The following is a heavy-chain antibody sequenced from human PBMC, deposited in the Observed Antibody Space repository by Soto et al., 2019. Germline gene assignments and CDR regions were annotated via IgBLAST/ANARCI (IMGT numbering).Heavy chain of an antibody. Sequence: SETLSLTCTVSGGSISSYYWSWIRQPPGKGLEWIGYIYYSGSTNYNPSLKSRVTISVDTSKNQFSLKLSSVTAADTAVYYCERLRGYSFGYLGTMIVGRPGAFDIWGQGTMVTVSS. CDR2: IYYSGST. CDR1: GGSISSYY. D-gene: IGHD5-18*01. V-gene: IGHV4-59*01. J-gene: IGHJ3*02. CDR3: ERLRGYSFGYLGTMIVGRPGAFDI.